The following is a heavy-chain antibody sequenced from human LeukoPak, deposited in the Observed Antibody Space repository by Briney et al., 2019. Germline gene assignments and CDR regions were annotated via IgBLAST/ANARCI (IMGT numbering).Heavy chain of an antibody. CDR3: ARAPQYYYDSSGSGPYYFDY. V-gene: IGHV5-51*01. J-gene: IGHJ4*02. Sequence: GESLKISCKGSGYSFTSYWIGWVRQVPGKGLEWMGIIYPGDSDTRYSPSFRGQVTISADKSISTAYLQWSSLKASDTAMYYCARAPQYYYDSSGSGPYYFDYWGQGTLVTVSS. D-gene: IGHD3-22*01. CDR1: GYSFTSYW. CDR2: IYPGDSDT.